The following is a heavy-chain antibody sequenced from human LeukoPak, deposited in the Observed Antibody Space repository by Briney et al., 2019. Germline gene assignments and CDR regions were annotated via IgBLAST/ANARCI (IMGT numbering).Heavy chain of an antibody. CDR3: ARRYYDFWSGYYSNDAFDI. D-gene: IGHD3-3*01. J-gene: IGHJ3*02. Sequence: GESLKISCKGSGYSFTSYWIGWVRLMPGKGLEWMGIIYPGDSDTRYSPSFQGQVTISADKSISTAYLQWSSLKASDTAMYYCARRYYDFWSGYYSNDAFDIWGQGTMVTVSS. CDR2: IYPGDSDT. CDR1: GYSFTSYW. V-gene: IGHV5-51*01.